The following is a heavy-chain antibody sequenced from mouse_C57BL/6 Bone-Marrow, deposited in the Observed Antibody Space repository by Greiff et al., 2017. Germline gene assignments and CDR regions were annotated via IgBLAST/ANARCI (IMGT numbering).Heavy chain of an antibody. CDR2: ISSGGSYT. CDR3: ARIRGFAY. J-gene: IGHJ3*01. V-gene: IGHV5-6*01. Sequence: EVKLVESGGDLVKPGGSLKLSCAASGFTFSSYGMSWVRQTPDKRLEWVATISSGGSYTYYPDSVKGRFPISRDNAKNTLYLQMSSLKSEDTAMYYCARIRGFAYWGQGTLVTVSA. CDR1: GFTFSSYG.